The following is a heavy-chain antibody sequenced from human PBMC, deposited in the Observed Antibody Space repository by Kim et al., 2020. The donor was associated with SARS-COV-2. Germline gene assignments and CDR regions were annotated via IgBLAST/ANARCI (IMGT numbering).Heavy chain of an antibody. J-gene: IGHJ4*02. CDR2: IYTDGSST. CDR3: VRESASRSYDY. CDR1: GFTFSNYW. D-gene: IGHD3-10*01. V-gene: IGHV3-74*01. Sequence: GGSLRLSCAASGFTFSNYWMHWVRQAPGKGLVWVSHIYTDGSSTIYADSVKGRFTISRDNLKNTLYLQMNSLSAEDTAIYYCVRESASRSYDYWGRGTLVTVSS.